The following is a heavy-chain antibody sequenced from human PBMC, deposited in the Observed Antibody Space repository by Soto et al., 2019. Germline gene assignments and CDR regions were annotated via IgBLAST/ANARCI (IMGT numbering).Heavy chain of an antibody. D-gene: IGHD4-17*01. J-gene: IGHJ6*02. CDR2: ISGSGGRT. CDR3: AKALTTVGETYYYYGVDV. V-gene: IGHV3-23*01. Sequence: GGSLRLSCAASGFTFNNYAMSWVRQAPGKGLEWVSAISGSGGRTYYADSVKGRFTVSRDNSKNTLYLQMNSLRAEDTAVYYCAKALTTVGETYYYYGVDVWGQGTTVTVSS. CDR1: GFTFNNYA.